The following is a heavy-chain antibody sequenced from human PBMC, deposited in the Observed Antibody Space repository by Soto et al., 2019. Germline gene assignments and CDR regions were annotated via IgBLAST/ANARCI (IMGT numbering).Heavy chain of an antibody. CDR3: ARGPQNYDTLTGYYTYYYYYLDV. CDR1: GYTFTSYD. V-gene: IGHV1-8*01. D-gene: IGHD3-9*01. Sequence: ASVKVSCKASGYTFTSYDINWVRQATGQGLEWMGWMNPNSGNTGYAQKFQGRVTMTRNTSISTAYMELSSLRSEDTAVYYCARGPQNYDTLTGYYTYYYYYLDVWGKGTTVTVSS. CDR2: MNPNSGNT. J-gene: IGHJ6*03.